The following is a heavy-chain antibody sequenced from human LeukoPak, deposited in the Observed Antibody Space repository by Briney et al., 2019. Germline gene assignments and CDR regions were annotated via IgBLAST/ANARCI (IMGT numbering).Heavy chain of an antibody. V-gene: IGHV3-23*01. J-gene: IGHJ4*02. CDR3: AKERYRNGEIFDY. D-gene: IGHD5-18*01. CDR1: GCTFGSYA. CDR2: ISGSGGTT. Sequence: PGGSLRLSCAASGCTFGSYAMNLVRQAPGKGLEWVSSISGSGGTTYYADSVKGRFTISRDNSKNTLYLQMNSLRAEDTAVYYCAKERYRNGEIFDYWGQGTLVTVSS.